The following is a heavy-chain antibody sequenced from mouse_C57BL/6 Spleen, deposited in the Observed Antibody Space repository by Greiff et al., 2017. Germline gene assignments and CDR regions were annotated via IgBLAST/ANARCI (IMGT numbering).Heavy chain of an antibody. CDR2: INPSSGYT. J-gene: IGHJ3*01. D-gene: IGHD1-1*01. CDR1: GYTFTSYT. Sequence: VQLQQSGAELARPGASVKMSCTASGYTFTSYTMHWVKQRPGQGLAWIGYINPSSGYTKYNQKFKDKATLTADKSSSTAYMQLSSLTSEDSAVYYCARDGSSYVGAYWGQGTLVTVSA. V-gene: IGHV1-4*01. CDR3: ARDGSSYVGAY.